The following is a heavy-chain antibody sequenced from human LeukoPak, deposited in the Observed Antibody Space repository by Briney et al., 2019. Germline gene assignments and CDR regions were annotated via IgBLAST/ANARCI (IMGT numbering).Heavy chain of an antibody. V-gene: IGHV3-48*03. J-gene: IGHJ6*03. Sequence: PGESLRLSCAGCGFTFSSYEMSWVRQAPGKGLEWVSYISTSGGTTYYADSVKGRFTISRDIAENSLYLQMNSLRGEDTAVYYCARVRGYYYMDVWGKGTTVTVSS. CDR1: GFTFSSYE. D-gene: IGHD3-10*01. CDR3: ARVRGYYYMDV. CDR2: ISTSGGTT.